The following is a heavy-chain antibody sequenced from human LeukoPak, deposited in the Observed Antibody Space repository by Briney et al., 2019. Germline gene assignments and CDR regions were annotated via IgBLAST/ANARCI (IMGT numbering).Heavy chain of an antibody. D-gene: IGHD3-10*01. CDR2: IYYSGST. J-gene: IGHJ4*02. CDR1: GGSISSYY. CDR3: ARHYYGSGIN. Sequence: SETLSLTCTVSGGSISSYYWSWIRQPPGKGLEWIGYIYYSGSTNYNPSLKSRVTISVDTSKNQFSLKLSSVTAADTAVYYCARHYYGSGINWGQGTLVTVSS. V-gene: IGHV4-59*08.